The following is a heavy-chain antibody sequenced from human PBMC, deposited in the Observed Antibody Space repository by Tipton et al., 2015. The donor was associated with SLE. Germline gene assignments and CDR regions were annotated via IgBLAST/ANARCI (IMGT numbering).Heavy chain of an antibody. CDR3: SRTGYSGYDLDLTYWHFDL. CDR2: IYTSGST. D-gene: IGHD5-12*01. J-gene: IGHJ2*01. Sequence: TLSLTCTVSGGFINRGSYSWTWIRQPAGKGLEWIGRIYTSGSTNYNSSLKSRVTISIDRPKSQFSLKLTSVTAADTAVYYCSRTGYSGYDLDLTYWHFDLWGRGALVTVSS. V-gene: IGHV4-61*02. CDR1: GGFINRGSYS.